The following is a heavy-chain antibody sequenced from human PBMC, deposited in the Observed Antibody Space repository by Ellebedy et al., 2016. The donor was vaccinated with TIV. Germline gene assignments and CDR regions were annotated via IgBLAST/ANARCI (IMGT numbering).Heavy chain of an antibody. CDR1: GFTFSTYA. V-gene: IGHV3-23*01. Sequence: GESLKISXAASGFTFSTYAMTWVRQAPGKGLEWVSTIGASGDGTFYADSVKGRFTISRDNSKNTLFLQMNSLRAEDTAVYYCAKGYCTNGVCYHDYWGQGTLVTVSS. J-gene: IGHJ4*02. CDR3: AKGYCTNGVCYHDY. D-gene: IGHD2-8*01. CDR2: IGASGDGT.